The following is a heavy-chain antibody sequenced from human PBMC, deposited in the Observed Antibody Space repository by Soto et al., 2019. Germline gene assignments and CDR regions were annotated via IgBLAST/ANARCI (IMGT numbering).Heavy chain of an antibody. CDR1: GFAFRANG. CDR3: ARNPSTVDIAAMGG. V-gene: IGHV3-33*01. Sequence: QVQLVESGGGVVQPGTSLRLSCAASGFAFRANGMHWVRQAPGKGLEWVALIRNDGSTKSYAESVKGRLTISRDNSKNTLYLQMDSLRAGDTAVYYCARNPSTVDIAAMGGWGQGTLVTVSS. D-gene: IGHD5-12*01. CDR2: IRNDGSTK. J-gene: IGHJ4*02.